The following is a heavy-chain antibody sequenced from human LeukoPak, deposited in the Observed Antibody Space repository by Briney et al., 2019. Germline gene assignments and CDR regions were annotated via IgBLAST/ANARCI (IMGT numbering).Heavy chain of an antibody. CDR3: VRDWNGDYFDN. V-gene: IGHV4-61*02. CDR2: IHTSGNT. CDR1: GDSISSGSYY. Sequence: SETLSLTCIVSGDSISSGSYYWTWLRQPAGKGLEWIGRIHTSGNTNYSPSLKSRVTISRDTSKNQFSLRLTSVTAADTAVYYCVRDWNGDYFDNWGQGTLVTVSS. J-gene: IGHJ4*02. D-gene: IGHD1-1*01.